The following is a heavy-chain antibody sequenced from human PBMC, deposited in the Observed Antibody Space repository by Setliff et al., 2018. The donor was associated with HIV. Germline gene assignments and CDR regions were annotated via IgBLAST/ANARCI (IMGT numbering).Heavy chain of an antibody. CDR3: ARPLLRTNTVYGILGNWFDS. CDR1: GFTFNNYA. Sequence: GGSLRLSCAASGFTFNNYALSWVRQAPGKGLEWLSVVSGNGGTTYSADSVKGRFTISRDHAKKSVFLQMNSLRAEDTAVYYCARPLLRTNTVYGILGNWFDSWGRGTLVTVSS. CDR2: VSGNGGTT. J-gene: IGHJ5*01. D-gene: IGHD2-8*01. V-gene: IGHV3-23*01.